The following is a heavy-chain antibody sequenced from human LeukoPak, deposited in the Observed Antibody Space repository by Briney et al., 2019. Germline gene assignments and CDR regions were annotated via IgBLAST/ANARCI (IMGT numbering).Heavy chain of an antibody. CDR3: ARDYDDFWNGYPGY. Sequence: SETLSLTCTVSGGSISSYYWSWIRQPPGKGLEWIGYIYYSGSTNYNPSLKSRVTISVDTSKNQFSLKLGSVTAADTAVYYCARDYDDFWNGYPGYWGQGTLVTVSS. CDR2: IYYSGST. D-gene: IGHD3-3*01. V-gene: IGHV4-59*01. CDR1: GGSISSYY. J-gene: IGHJ4*02.